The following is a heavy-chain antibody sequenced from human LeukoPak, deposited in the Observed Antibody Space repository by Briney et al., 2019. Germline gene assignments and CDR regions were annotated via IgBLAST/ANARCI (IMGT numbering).Heavy chain of an antibody. CDR2: IGGSDGRT. Sequence: GGSLRLSCAASGFTFSTYAMSWVRQAPGKGLEWVSLIGGSDGRTRYADSVMGRFTISRDNSKNTLYLEMNSLRAEDTAVYYCAKDSSSYDWGYMDVWGKGTMVTISS. V-gene: IGHV3-23*01. CDR3: AKDSSSYDWGYMDV. J-gene: IGHJ6*03. D-gene: IGHD3-22*01. CDR1: GFTFSTYA.